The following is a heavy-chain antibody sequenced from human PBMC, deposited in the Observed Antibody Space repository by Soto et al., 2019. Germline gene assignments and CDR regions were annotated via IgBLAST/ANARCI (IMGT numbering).Heavy chain of an antibody. CDR2: INGDGSGT. D-gene: IGHD3-10*01. J-gene: IGHJ4*02. CDR3: ARGIFGSGTANDY. V-gene: IGHV3-74*01. CDR1: GLTFSGSW. Sequence: EVQLVESGGGLVQPGGSLRLSCAASGLTFSGSWMHWVRQAPGKGLVWVSRINGDGSGTSYADFVKGRFTISRDDAKNKLFRQMNGLRVEDTAVYYCARGIFGSGTANDYWGQGTLVTVSS.